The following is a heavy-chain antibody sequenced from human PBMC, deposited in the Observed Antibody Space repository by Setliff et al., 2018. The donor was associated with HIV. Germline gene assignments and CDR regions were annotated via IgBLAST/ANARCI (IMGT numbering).Heavy chain of an antibody. D-gene: IGHD3-3*01. CDR2: IIPMIGTP. CDR3: ARDGYYNFWSGYGYYYYYMDV. V-gene: IGHV1-69*13. CDR1: GGTFRTYA. J-gene: IGHJ6*03. Sequence: ASVKVSCKASGGTFRTYAITWVRQAPGQGLEWMGGIIPMIGTPNYAQSFQGRVTFTADESTRTLYMELSSLRSEDTAVYYCARDGYYNFWSGYGYYYYYMDVWGKGTTVTVSS.